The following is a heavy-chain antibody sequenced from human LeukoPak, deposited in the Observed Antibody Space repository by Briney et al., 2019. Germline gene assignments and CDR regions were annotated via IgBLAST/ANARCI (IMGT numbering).Heavy chain of an antibody. CDR2: INTNGSST. CDR1: GFSVSSSF. Sequence: GGSLRLSCAASGFSVSSSFMSWVRQAPGKGLVWVSRINTNGSSTFYADSVKGRFTISRDNAKSTLHLQMSSLRAEDTAVYYCARVYYTGAGGAFDIWGQGTMVTVSS. V-gene: IGHV3-74*01. D-gene: IGHD3-10*01. CDR3: ARVYYTGAGGAFDI. J-gene: IGHJ3*02.